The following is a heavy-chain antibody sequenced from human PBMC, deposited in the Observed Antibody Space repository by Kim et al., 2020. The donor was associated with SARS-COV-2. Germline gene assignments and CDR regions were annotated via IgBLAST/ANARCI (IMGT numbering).Heavy chain of an antibody. D-gene: IGHD2-15*01. CDR3: AGRGLIVGWVRKYYFDY. CDR2: INHSGST. Sequence: SETLSLTCAVYGGSFSGYYWSWIRQPPGKGLEWIGEINHSGSTNYNPSLKSRVTISVDTSKNQFSLKLSSVTAADTAVYYCAGRGLIVGWVRKYYFDYWG. CDR1: GGSFSGYY. V-gene: IGHV4-34*01. J-gene: IGHJ4*01.